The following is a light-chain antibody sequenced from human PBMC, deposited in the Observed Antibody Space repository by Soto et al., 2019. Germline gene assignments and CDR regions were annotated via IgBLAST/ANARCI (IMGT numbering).Light chain of an antibody. Sequence: QSALTQPASVSGSPGQSITISCTGTSSDVGGYNFVAWYQQHPGKAPKFMIYDVTLRPSGVSNRFSGSKSGNTASLTISGLQAEDEADYYCSSYTSSSTLVFGTGTKVTVL. V-gene: IGLV2-14*01. CDR3: SSYTSSSTLV. J-gene: IGLJ1*01. CDR1: SSDVGGYNF. CDR2: DVT.